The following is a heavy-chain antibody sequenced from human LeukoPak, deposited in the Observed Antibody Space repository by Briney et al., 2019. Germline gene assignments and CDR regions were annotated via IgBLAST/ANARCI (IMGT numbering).Heavy chain of an antibody. CDR3: AKGGHDFNPFYW. CDR1: GSIFSTYA. J-gene: IGHJ4*02. D-gene: IGHD2-21*02. V-gene: IGHV3-23*01. CDR2: IKGGGGDP. Sequence: GGSLRLSCAASGSIFSTYAMGWVRKAPGKGLEWVSSIKGGGGDPFYADSVKGRFTMSRDNSKNTLFLQLNSLSAEDSAVYYCAKGGHDFNPFYWWGQGTLVTVSS.